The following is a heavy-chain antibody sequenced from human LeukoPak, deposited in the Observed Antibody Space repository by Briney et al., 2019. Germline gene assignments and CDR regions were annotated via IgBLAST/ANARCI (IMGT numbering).Heavy chain of an antibody. D-gene: IGHD5-18*01. J-gene: IGHJ4*02. V-gene: IGHV4-59*01. CDR2: ISYSGNI. CDR3: ARGGRGYSYGYGY. CDR1: GASISDYS. Sequence: SETLSLTCTVSGASISDYSWSWIRQPPGKGLEWIGSISYSGNINYNPSLESRVSISVDSSKKQFSLMVSSVTAADTAVYYCARGGRGYSYGYGYWGQGTLVTVSS.